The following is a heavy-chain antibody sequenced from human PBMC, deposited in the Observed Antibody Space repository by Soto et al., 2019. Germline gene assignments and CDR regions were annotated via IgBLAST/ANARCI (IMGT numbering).Heavy chain of an antibody. CDR3: VRDFDYDSNWFDP. CDR1: GYTFTSYY. CDR2: VNPSGGST. Sequence: QVQLVQSGAEVKKPGASVKVSCKASGYTFTSYYMHWVRQAPGQGLEWMGRVNPSGGSTSYAQKFQGRGTMTRDTSTSTVYMKLSSLRSEDTAVYYCVRDFDYDSNWFDPWGQGTLVTVSS. D-gene: IGHD3-16*01. J-gene: IGHJ5*02. V-gene: IGHV1-46*03.